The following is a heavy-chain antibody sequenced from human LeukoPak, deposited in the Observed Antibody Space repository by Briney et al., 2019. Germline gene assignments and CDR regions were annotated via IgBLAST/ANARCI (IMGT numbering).Heavy chain of an antibody. Sequence: ASVKVSFKSSGYSFNIYEINWVRQATGQGLEWMGWVNPNSGDTDYAQKFQGRLTMTRNNSQSTAYMELSGLRLEDTTVYYCSRGPRFDPWGQGTQVTVSS. CDR1: GYSFNIYE. CDR2: VNPNSGDT. CDR3: SRGPRFDP. J-gene: IGHJ5*02. V-gene: IGHV1-8*01.